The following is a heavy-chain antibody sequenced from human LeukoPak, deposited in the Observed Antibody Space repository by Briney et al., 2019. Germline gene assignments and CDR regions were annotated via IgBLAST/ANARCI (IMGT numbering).Heavy chain of an antibody. J-gene: IGHJ5*01. Sequence: PGGSLRLSCAASGFTFSSYSMNWVRQAPGKGLEWVSYIRGGSSTIHYADSVKGRFTISRDNAKNSLYLHMNSLRAEDTAVYYCAREDIVVVPAAMFDCWGQGTLVTVSS. V-gene: IGHV3-48*01. CDR3: AREDIVVVPAAMFDC. CDR1: GFTFSSYS. CDR2: IRGGSSTI. D-gene: IGHD2-2*01.